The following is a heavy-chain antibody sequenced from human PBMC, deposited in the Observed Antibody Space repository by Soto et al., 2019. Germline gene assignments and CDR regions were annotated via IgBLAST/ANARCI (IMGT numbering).Heavy chain of an antibody. Sequence: EVQLVESGGGLVKPGGSLRLSCAASGLTFSSYSMNWVRQAPGKGLEWVSSISSSSSYIYYADSVKGRFTISRDNAKNSLYLQMNSLRAEETAVYYCARDGGGRGFDYWGQGTLVTVSS. V-gene: IGHV3-21*01. CDR1: GLTFSSYS. D-gene: IGHD3-16*01. J-gene: IGHJ4*02. CDR2: ISSSSSYI. CDR3: ARDGGGRGFDY.